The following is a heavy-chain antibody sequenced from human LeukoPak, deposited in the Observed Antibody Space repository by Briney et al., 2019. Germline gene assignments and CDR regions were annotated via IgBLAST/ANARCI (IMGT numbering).Heavy chain of an antibody. CDR1: GFIFSSYW. J-gene: IGHJ4*02. Sequence: PGGSLRLSCAASGFIFSSYWMSWVRQAPGKGLEWVANIKEDGSDKYYVDSVKGRFTISRDNAKDSLYLQMNSLRAEDTAVYYCARGGKLGALDYWGQGTLVTVSS. V-gene: IGHV3-7*01. D-gene: IGHD7-27*01. CDR3: ARGGKLGALDY. CDR2: IKEDGSDK.